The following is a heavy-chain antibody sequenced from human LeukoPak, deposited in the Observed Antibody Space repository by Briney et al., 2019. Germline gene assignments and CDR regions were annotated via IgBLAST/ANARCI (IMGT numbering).Heavy chain of an antibody. CDR2: ISSSSSYI. D-gene: IGHD3-16*02. CDR3: ARGLFEGLRLGELSF. Sequence: PGGSLRLSCAASGFTFSSYSMNWVRQAPGKGLEGVSSISSSSSYIYYADSVKGRFTISRDNANNSLYLQMNSLRAEDTAVYYCARGLFEGLRLGELSFWGQGTLVTVSS. CDR1: GFTFSSYS. V-gene: IGHV3-21*01. J-gene: IGHJ4*02.